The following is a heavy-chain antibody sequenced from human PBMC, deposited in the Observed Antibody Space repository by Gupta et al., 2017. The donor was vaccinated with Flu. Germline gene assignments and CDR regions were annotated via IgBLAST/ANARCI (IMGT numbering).Heavy chain of an antibody. CDR3: TTGDIVKIGTFQQ. D-gene: IGHD2-21*01. CDR2: IKSESDGGTT. Sequence: EVQLVESGGGLVKPGESLRLSCVTSGFTFSHAWMNWVRQAPGKGLEWVGRIKSESDGGTTDYAAPVKGRFIISRDDSRNTLFLQMNSLKTEDTAVYFCTTGDIVKIGTFQQWGQGTLVTVSS. V-gene: IGHV3-15*01. CDR1: GFTFSHAW. J-gene: IGHJ1*01.